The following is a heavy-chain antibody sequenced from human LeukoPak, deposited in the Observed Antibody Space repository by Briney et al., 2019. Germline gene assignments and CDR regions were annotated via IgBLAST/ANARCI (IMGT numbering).Heavy chain of an antibody. V-gene: IGHV1-2*02. J-gene: IGHJ4*02. Sequence: ASVKVSCKASGYTFTDYYIHWVRQAPGQGLEWVGWINPRSGGTNYAQQFQGRVTMTRDTSITTAYMELSGLTSDDTAVYYCAKTPASTTYYDYWGQGTLVTVSS. CDR2: INPRSGGT. CDR3: AKTPASTTYYDY. D-gene: IGHD2-2*01. CDR1: GYTFTDYY.